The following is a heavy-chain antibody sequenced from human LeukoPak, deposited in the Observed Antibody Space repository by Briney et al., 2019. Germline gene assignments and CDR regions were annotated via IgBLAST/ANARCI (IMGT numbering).Heavy chain of an antibody. V-gene: IGHV3-21*01. CDR2: ISSTGSAK. Sequence: GGSLRLSCAASGFTFSTYNMNWVRQAPGKGLEWVSSISSTGSAKYYADSVRGRFTISRDNANHSLYLQMNSLRAEDTAVYYCAKERRGYSYGYIDYWGQGSLVSVSS. CDR1: GFTFSTYN. D-gene: IGHD5-18*01. CDR3: AKERRGYSYGYIDY. J-gene: IGHJ4*02.